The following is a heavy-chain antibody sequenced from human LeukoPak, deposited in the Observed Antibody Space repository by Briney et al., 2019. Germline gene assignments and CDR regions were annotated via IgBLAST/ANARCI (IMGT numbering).Heavy chain of an antibody. J-gene: IGHJ4*02. D-gene: IGHD1-14*01. V-gene: IGHV4-39*07. CDR2: IYYSGST. CDR3: ARGTRKLSCFDY. CDR1: GGSISSSSYY. Sequence: KPSETLSLTCTVSGGSISSSSYYWGWIRQPPGKGLEWIGSIYYSGSTYYNPSLKSRVTISVDTSKNQFSLKLSSVTAADTAVYYCARGTRKLSCFDYWAREPWSPSPQ.